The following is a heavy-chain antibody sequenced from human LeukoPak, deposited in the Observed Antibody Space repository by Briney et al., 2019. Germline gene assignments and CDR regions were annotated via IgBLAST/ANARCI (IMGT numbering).Heavy chain of an antibody. Sequence: GASVKVSCKASGYTFTSYGISWVRQAPGQGLEWMGWISAYNGNTNYAQKLQGRVTMTTDTSTSTAYMELRSLRSDDTAVYYCARGRYDYVWGSYRYTMPPNWFDPWGQGTLVTVSS. V-gene: IGHV1-18*01. CDR3: ARGRYDYVWGSYRYTMPPNWFDP. J-gene: IGHJ5*02. D-gene: IGHD3-16*02. CDR1: GYTFTSYG. CDR2: ISAYNGNT.